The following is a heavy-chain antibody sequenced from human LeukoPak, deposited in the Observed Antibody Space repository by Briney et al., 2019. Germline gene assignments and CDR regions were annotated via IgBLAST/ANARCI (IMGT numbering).Heavy chain of an antibody. D-gene: IGHD3-22*01. CDR3: PRERYYYDSSGSYYFDY. V-gene: IGHV3-30-3*01. J-gene: IGHJ4*02. Sequence: PGRSLRLSCAASVFTFSSYAMHWVRQAPGKGLECVAVISYDGSNKYYADSVKGRFTISRDNSKNTLYLRMNSLRAEDTAVYYCPRERYYYDSSGSYYFDYWGQGTLVTVSS. CDR2: ISYDGSNK. CDR1: VFTFSSYA.